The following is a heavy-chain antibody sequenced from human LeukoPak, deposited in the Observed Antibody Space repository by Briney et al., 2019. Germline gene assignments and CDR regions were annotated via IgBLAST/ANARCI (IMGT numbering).Heavy chain of an antibody. V-gene: IGHV3-23*01. CDR3: ARDRWTVTHFDY. CDR1: GFTFSNYA. J-gene: IGHJ4*02. Sequence: PGGSLRLSCAASGFTFSNYAMSWVRQAPGRGLEWVSAIRGSGGNTYYADSVKGRFTISRDNAKNSLYLQMNSLRAEDTAVYYCARDRWTVTHFDYWGQGTLVTVSS. CDR2: IRGSGGNT. D-gene: IGHD4-17*01.